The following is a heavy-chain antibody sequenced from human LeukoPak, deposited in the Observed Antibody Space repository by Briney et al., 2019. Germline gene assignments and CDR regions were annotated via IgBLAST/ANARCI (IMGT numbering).Heavy chain of an antibody. CDR3: ARALYYYDTSGPFHY. Sequence: GGSLRLSCAASGFTFSSYAMHWVRQAPGKGLEWVAVISYDGSNKYYADSVKGRFTISRDNSKNTLYLQMNSLRPEDTAVYYCARALYYYDTSGPFHYWGQGTLVTVSS. D-gene: IGHD3-22*01. V-gene: IGHV3-30-3*01. J-gene: IGHJ4*02. CDR2: ISYDGSNK. CDR1: GFTFSSYA.